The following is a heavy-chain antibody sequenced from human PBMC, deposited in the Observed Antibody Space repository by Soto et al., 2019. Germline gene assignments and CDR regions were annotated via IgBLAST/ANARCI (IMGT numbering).Heavy chain of an antibody. CDR1: GASVNSYY. Sequence: QVELQESGPGLVKPSETLSLACSVFGASVNSYYWGWIRQSPGGGLEWIGHIFNSGTIHYNPSLKSRVTMSVDSSKNQVSLKMNSVTAADTAIYYCGRDLLATASARWYFYYGLDVWGQGTAVTVSS. D-gene: IGHD3-3*02. CDR2: IFNSGTI. V-gene: IGHV4-59*02. CDR3: GRDLLATASARWYFYYGLDV. J-gene: IGHJ6*02.